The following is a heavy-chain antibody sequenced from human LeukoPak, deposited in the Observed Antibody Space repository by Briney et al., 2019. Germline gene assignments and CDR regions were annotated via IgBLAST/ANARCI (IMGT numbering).Heavy chain of an antibody. CDR1: GGSLSYYY. J-gene: IGHJ6*02. D-gene: IGHD6-19*01. CDR2: IYDSGST. CDR3: ARRGQWLVLEGYYYGMDV. V-gene: IGHV4-59*12. Sequence: SETLSLTCTVSGGSLSYYYWTWIRQPPGKGLEWIGNIYDSGSTNYNPSLKSRVTISVDTSKNQFSLKLSSVTAADTAVYYCARRGQWLVLEGYYYGMDVWGQGTTVTVSS.